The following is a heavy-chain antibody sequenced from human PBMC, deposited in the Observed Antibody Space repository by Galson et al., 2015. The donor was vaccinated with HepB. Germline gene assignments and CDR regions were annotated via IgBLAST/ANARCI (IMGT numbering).Heavy chain of an antibody. D-gene: IGHD2/OR15-2a*01. J-gene: IGHJ4*02. V-gene: IGHV1-2*02. Sequence: SVKLSCKASGYTFTDYYIHWVRQAPGPGLEWMARLTPNTGATNCVETFQGRVTMTRDTSISTVYMELTSLTSDDTAVFYCFRPWGLKTDNINEDFLDFWGQGTLVTVSS. CDR2: LTPNTGAT. CDR3: FRPWGLKTDNINEDFLDF. CDR1: GYTFTDYY.